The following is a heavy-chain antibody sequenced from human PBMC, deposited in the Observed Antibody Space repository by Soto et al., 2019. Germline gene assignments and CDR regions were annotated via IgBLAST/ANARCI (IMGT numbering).Heavy chain of an antibody. Sequence: QVQLQESGPGLVKPSQTLSLTCSVSGGSISSGDYYWSWVRQHPGKGLEWIGYIFYSGSTCYNPSRKSRVTISVDTSKNQFSLKLSSVPAADTAVYYCARGGSGDIVVVAAIDYWGQGTLVTVSS. J-gene: IGHJ4*02. CDR2: IFYSGST. V-gene: IGHV4-31*03. CDR3: ARGGSGDIVVVAAIDY. CDR1: GGSISSGDYY. D-gene: IGHD2-15*01.